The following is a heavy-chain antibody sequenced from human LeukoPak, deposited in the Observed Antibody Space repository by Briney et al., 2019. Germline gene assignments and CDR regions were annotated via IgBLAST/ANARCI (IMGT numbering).Heavy chain of an antibody. J-gene: IGHJ4*02. V-gene: IGHV4-34*01. CDR2: INHSGST. D-gene: IGHD6-13*01. CDR3: ARDRGGSSWYYFDN. CDR1: AGSFSGYY. Sequence: SETLSLTCAVYAGSFSGYYWSWIRQPPGKGLEWIGEINHSGSTNYNPSLKSRVTISVDTSKNQFSLKLSSVTAADTAVYYCARDRGGSSWYYFDNWGQGSLVTVSS.